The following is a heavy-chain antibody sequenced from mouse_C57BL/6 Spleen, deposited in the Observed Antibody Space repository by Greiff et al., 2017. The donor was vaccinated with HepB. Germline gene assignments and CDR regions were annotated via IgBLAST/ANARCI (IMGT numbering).Heavy chain of an antibody. J-gene: IGHJ2*01. CDR3: ASPLYYYGSRRDYFDY. D-gene: IGHD1-1*01. CDR1: GYTFTSYG. CDR2: IYPRSGNT. Sequence: QVQLQQSGAELARPGASVKLSCKASGYTFTSYGISWVKQRTGQGLEWIGEIYPRSGNTYYNEKFKGKATLTADKSSITAYMELRSLTSEDSAVYFCASPLYYYGSRRDYFDYWGQGTTLTVSS. V-gene: IGHV1-81*01.